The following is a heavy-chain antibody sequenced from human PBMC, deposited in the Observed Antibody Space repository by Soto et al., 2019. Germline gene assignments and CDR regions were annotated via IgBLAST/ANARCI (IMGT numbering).Heavy chain of an antibody. CDR3: AVMAGLVVSDDYGLDV. V-gene: IGHV3-30-3*01. Sequence: QVPLVESGGGVVQPGRSLRLSCVASGFSFSDYSIHWVRQAPGKGLEWVAFISYDGDKKFFADSVKGRFNISRDNAKNTVYMQMTSLSREDTAVLHCAVMAGLVVSDDYGLDVWGQGTTVTVSS. CDR1: GFSFSDYS. CDR2: ISYDGDKK. J-gene: IGHJ6*02. D-gene: IGHD2-8*02.